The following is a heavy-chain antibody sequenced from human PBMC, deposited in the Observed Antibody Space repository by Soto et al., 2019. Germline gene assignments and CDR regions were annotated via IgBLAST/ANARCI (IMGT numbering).Heavy chain of an antibody. Sequence: PGGSLRLSCAASGSTFSTYAMSGGRQAPAEGQEWVSAISGSGGSTYYADSVKGRFTISRDNSKNTLYLQMNSLRAEDTAVYYCAKESEAARATSGFDYWGQGTLVTVS. CDR1: GSTFSTYA. D-gene: IGHD6-6*01. CDR3: AKESEAARATSGFDY. J-gene: IGHJ4*02. CDR2: ISGSGGST. V-gene: IGHV3-23*01.